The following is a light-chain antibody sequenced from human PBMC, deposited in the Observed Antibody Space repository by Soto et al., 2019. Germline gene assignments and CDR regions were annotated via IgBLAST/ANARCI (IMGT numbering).Light chain of an antibody. V-gene: IGKV3-20*01. Sequence: EIVLTQSPGTLSLSXXXRATLSCRASQSVSSSYLAWYQQKPGQAPRLLIYGASSRATGIPDRFSGSGSGTDFTLTISRLEPEDFAVYYCQQYGSSPLLTFGGGTKVEIK. CDR1: QSVSSSY. CDR3: QQYGSSPLLT. CDR2: GAS. J-gene: IGKJ4*01.